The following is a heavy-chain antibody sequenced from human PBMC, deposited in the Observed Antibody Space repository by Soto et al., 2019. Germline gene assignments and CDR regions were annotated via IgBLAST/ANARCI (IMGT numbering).Heavy chain of an antibody. J-gene: IGHJ4*02. CDR2: ISGSGGST. CDR1: GFTFSSYA. Sequence: PGWSLRLSCAASGFTFSSYAMSLVRQAPGKGLEWVSAISGSGGSTYYADSVKGRFTISRDNSKNTLYLQMNSLRAEDTAVYYCAGTSTYYYDSSERNWGKGTLVTVSS. CDR3: AGTSTYYYDSSERN. V-gene: IGHV3-23*01. D-gene: IGHD3-22*01.